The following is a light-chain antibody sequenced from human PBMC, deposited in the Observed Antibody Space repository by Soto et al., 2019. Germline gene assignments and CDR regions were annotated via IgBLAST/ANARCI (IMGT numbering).Light chain of an antibody. Sequence: EIVLTKSPGTLSLSPGERATLSCRASQSVSYSYLAWYQQKPGQAPRLLIYGASSRATGIPDRFSGSGSGTDFTLTISRLEPEDFAVYYCQQYVTSPLTFGGGTKVEIK. CDR1: QSVSYSY. CDR3: QQYVTSPLT. J-gene: IGKJ4*01. CDR2: GAS. V-gene: IGKV3-20*01.